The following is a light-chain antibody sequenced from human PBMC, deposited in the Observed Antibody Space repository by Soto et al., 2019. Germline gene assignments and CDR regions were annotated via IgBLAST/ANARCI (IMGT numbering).Light chain of an antibody. V-gene: IGKV1-5*01. J-gene: IGKJ1*01. CDR2: DAS. CDR1: QNINRW. Sequence: DIQMTQSPSTLSASVGDRVTITCRASQNINRWLAWYQQKPGKAPMLLIYDASTLQSGAPSRFSGSGSGTEFTLTISSLQPDDFATYYCQQYSRHWTFGQGTKGDIK. CDR3: QQYSRHWT.